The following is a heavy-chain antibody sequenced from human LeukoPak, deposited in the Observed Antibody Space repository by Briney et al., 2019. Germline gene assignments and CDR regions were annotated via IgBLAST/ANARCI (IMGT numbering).Heavy chain of an antibody. CDR2: INAGNGNT. CDR1: GYTFTSYA. Sequence: ASVKVSCKASGYTFTSYAMHWVRQAPGQRLEWMGWINAGNGNTKYSQKFQGRVTITRDTSASTAYMELSSLRSEDTAVYYCAKDLGGTVVRGDYFDYWGQGTLVTVSS. D-gene: IGHD4-23*01. CDR3: AKDLGGTVVRGDYFDY. V-gene: IGHV1-3*01. J-gene: IGHJ4*02.